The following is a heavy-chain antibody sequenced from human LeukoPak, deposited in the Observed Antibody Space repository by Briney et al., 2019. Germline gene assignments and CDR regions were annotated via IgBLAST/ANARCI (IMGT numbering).Heavy chain of an antibody. V-gene: IGHV4-34*01. D-gene: IGHD3-10*01. CDR3: ASLWFGDLTIDS. J-gene: IGHJ4*02. CDR1: RTSFSAYY. Sequence: SETLSLTCAVYRTSFSAYYWTWIRQPPGKGLEWIGEIHHSGITNYNPSLKTRVTISIDTSKNQFSLTLSSVTAADTAVYYCASLWFGDLTIDSWGQGTLVTVSS. CDR2: IHHSGIT.